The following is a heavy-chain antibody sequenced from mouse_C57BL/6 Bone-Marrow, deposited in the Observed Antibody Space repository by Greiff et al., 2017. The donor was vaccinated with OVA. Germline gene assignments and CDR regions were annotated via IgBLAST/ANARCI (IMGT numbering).Heavy chain of an antibody. CDR1: GYTFTSYW. Sequence: VQLKQSGTVLARPGASVKMSCKTSGYTFTSYWMHWVKQRPGQGLEWIGAIYPGNSDSSYNQKFKGKAKLTAVTAASTAYMELSSLTNEDSAVYYCTRGVGYYPCYWYFDVWGTGTTVTVSS. CDR2: IYPGNSDS. J-gene: IGHJ1*03. CDR3: TRGVGYYPCYWYFDV. V-gene: IGHV1-5*01. D-gene: IGHD2-3*01.